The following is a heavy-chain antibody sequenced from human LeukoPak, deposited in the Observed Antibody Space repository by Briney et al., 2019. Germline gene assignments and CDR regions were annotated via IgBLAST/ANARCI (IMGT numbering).Heavy chain of an antibody. CDR1: GGSFSGYC. J-gene: IGHJ5*02. Sequence: SETLSLTCAVYGGSFSGYCWSWIRQPPGKGLEWIGEINHSGSTNYNPSLKSRVTISVDTSKNQFSLKLSSVTAADTAVYYCARGYSSGGYNWFDPWGQGTLVTVSS. CDR2: INHSGST. CDR3: ARGYSSGGYNWFDP. V-gene: IGHV4-34*01. D-gene: IGHD6-19*01.